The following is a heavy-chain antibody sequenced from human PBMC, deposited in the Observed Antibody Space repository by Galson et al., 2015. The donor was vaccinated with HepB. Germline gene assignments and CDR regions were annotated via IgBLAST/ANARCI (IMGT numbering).Heavy chain of an antibody. CDR3: ARDLEYYYDSSGYS. CDR2: ISSSSSTI. V-gene: IGHV3-48*02. D-gene: IGHD3-22*01. Sequence: SLRLSCAASGFTFSSYSMNWVRQAPGKGLEWVSYISSSSSTIYYADSVKGRFTISRDNAKNSLHLQMNSLRDEDTAVYYCARDLEYYYDSSGYSWGQGTLVTVSS. CDR1: GFTFSSYS. J-gene: IGHJ4*02.